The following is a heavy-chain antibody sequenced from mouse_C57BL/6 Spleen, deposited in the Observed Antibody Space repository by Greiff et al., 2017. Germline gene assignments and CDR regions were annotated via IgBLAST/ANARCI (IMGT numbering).Heavy chain of an antibody. CDR2: IRNKANNHAT. CDR1: GFTFSDAW. D-gene: IGHD2-2*01. Sequence: DVKLVESGGGLVQPGGSMKLSCAASGFTFSDAWMDWVRQSPEKGLEWVAEIRNKANNHATYYAESVKGRFTISRDDSKSSVYLQMNRLRAEDTGIYYCTREDGYDGYFDVWGTGTTVTVSA. J-gene: IGHJ1*03. V-gene: IGHV6-6*01. CDR3: TREDGYDGYFDV.